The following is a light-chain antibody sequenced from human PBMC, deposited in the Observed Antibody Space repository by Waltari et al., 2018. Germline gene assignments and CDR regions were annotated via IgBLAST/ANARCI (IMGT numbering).Light chain of an antibody. CDR3: LSYAATVSFG. CDR1: SSALGNNNP. V-gene: IGLV2-23*02. Sequence: QPALTQPASLSGSPGQSIHIPCTGPSSALGNNNPLSWYQKHPDKVPQLIIYEVSKRPSGVSDRFSGSKSGNTASLTISGLQAEDEADYYCLSYAATVSFGFGGGTKLTVL. J-gene: IGLJ2*01. CDR2: EVS.